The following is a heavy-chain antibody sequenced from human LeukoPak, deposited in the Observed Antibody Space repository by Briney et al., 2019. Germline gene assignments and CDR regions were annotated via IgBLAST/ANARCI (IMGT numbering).Heavy chain of an antibody. J-gene: IGHJ4*02. V-gene: IGHV3-21*01. CDR3: ARVATVTTDFDY. CDR1: GFILSTYT. Sequence: GSLRLSCSASGFILSTYTMNWVRQASGKGLEWVSSITSSSTYIYYADSLKGRFTISRDNAKNSLFLQMNSLRAEDTAVYYCARVATVTTDFDYWGLGTLVTVSS. CDR2: ITSSSTYI. D-gene: IGHD4-17*01.